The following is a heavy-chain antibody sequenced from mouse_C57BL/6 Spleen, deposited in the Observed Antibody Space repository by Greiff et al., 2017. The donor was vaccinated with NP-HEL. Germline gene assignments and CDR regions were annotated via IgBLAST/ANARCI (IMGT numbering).Heavy chain of an antibody. CDR1: GYTFTDYE. J-gene: IGHJ2*01. CDR3: TRANYYGSSCDY. D-gene: IGHD1-1*01. Sequence: QVQLQQSGAELVRPGASVTLSCKASGYTFTDYEMHWVKQTPVHGLEWIGAIDPETGGTAYHQKFKGKAILTADKSSSTAYMELRSLTSEDSAVYYCTRANYYGSSCDYWGQGTTLTVSS. V-gene: IGHV1-15*01. CDR2: IDPETGGT.